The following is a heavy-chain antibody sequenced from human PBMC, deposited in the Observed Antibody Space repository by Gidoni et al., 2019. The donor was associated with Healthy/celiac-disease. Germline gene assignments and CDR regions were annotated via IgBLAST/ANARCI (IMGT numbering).Heavy chain of an antibody. J-gene: IGHJ5*02. CDR2: ISAYNGNT. CDR3: ARDREDIVVVPAAMSWFDP. D-gene: IGHD2-2*01. Sequence: QVQLVQSGAEVKKPGASVKVSCKASGYTFTSYGISWVRQAPGQGLEWMGWISAYNGNTNYAQKLQGRVTMTTDTSTSTAYMELRSLRSDDTAVYYCARDREDIVVVPAAMSWFDPWGQGTLVTVSS. CDR1: GYTFTSYG. V-gene: IGHV1-18*01.